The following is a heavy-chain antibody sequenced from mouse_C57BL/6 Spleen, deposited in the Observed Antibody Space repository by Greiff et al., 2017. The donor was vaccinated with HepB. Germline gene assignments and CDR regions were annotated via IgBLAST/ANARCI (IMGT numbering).Heavy chain of an antibody. V-gene: IGHV2-2*01. J-gene: IGHJ3*01. CDR3: ARKGRGYDEGFAY. CDR1: GFSLTSYG. D-gene: IGHD2-2*01. CDR2: IWSGGST. Sequence: VHLVESGPGLVQPSQSLSITCTVSGFSLTSYGVHWVRQSPGKGLEWLGVIWSGGSTDYNAAFISRLSISKDNSKSQVFFKMNSLQADDTAIYYCARKGRGYDEGFAYWGQGTLVTVSA.